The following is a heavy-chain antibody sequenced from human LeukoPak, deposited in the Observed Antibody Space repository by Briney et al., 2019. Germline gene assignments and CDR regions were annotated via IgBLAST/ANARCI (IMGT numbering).Heavy chain of an antibody. V-gene: IGHV3-53*04. CDR3: ARDLRSCGCGECYEYKWFDP. D-gene: IGHD2-21*01. CDR2: IYGAGST. J-gene: IGHJ5*02. Sequence: GGSLRLSCGASGFTVNSNYMAWVRQAPGKGLEWVALIYGAGSTHYSDSVRGRFSISRHNSNNTLYLQMRSLRPDDTAVYYCARDLRSCGCGECYEYKWFDPWGQGTLVAVSS. CDR1: GFTVNSNY.